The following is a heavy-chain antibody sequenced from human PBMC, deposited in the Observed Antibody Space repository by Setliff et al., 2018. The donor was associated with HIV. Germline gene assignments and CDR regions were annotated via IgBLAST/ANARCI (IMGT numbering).Heavy chain of an antibody. Sequence: PGGSLRLSCAASGFTFSSYWMSWVRQAPGKGLEWVANIKQDGSEKYYVDSVKGRFTISRDNSKNTLYLQLNSLSAEDTAIYYCAKRLAGSNTWYHFDTWGQGTLVTVSS. CDR3: AKRLAGSNTWYHFDT. CDR1: GFTFSSYW. CDR2: IKQDGSEK. J-gene: IGHJ4*02. V-gene: IGHV3-7*03. D-gene: IGHD6-13*01.